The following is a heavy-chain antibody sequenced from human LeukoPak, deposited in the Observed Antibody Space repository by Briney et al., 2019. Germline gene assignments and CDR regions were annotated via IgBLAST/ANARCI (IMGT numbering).Heavy chain of an antibody. CDR3: ARDRDTSPAWYYYGMDV. CDR2: ISSSSSYI. J-gene: IGHJ6*02. D-gene: IGHD3-16*02. CDR1: GFTISSYS. Sequence: PGGSLRLSCAASGFTISSYSMNWVRQAPGKGLEWVSTISSSSSYIYYADSVKGRFTISRDNAKDSLYLQMNSLRAEDTAVYYCARDRDTSPAWYYYGMDVWGQGTTVTVSS. V-gene: IGHV3-21*01.